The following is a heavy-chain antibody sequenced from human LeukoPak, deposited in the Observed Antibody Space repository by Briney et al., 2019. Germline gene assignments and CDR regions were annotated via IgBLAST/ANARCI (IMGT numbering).Heavy chain of an antibody. CDR3: AGRNYDFWTDYYYMDV. D-gene: IGHD3/OR15-3a*01. V-gene: IGHV4-59*01. J-gene: IGHJ6*03. CDR2: IYYSGST. CDR1: GGSISSYY. Sequence: SETLSLTCTVSGGSISSYYWSWIRQPPGKGLDWIGYIYYSGSTNYNPSLKSRVTISVGTSKNQFSLKLSSVTAADTAVYYCAGRNYDFWTDYYYMDVWGKGTTVTVSS.